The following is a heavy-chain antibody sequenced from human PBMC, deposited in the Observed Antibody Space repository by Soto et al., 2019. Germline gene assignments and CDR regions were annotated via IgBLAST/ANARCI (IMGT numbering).Heavy chain of an antibody. J-gene: IGHJ5*02. CDR1: GYTLTELS. D-gene: IGHD6-19*01. CDR3: ATWGQWLVREAPTYNWFDP. Sequence: GASVKVSCKVSGYTLTELSMHWVRQAPGEGLEWMGGFDPEDGETIYAQKFQGRVTMTEDTSTDTAYMELSSLRSEDTAVYYCATWGQWLVREAPTYNWFDPWGQGTLVTVSS. CDR2: FDPEDGET. V-gene: IGHV1-24*01.